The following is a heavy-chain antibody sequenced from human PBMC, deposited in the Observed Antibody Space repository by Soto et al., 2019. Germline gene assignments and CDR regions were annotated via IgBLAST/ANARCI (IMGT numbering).Heavy chain of an antibody. CDR2: IYWDDDQ. V-gene: IGHV2-5*02. J-gene: IGHJ4*02. D-gene: IGHD2-8*01. CDR3: AHGAISINNGSDV. CDR1: GFSVRSSGVA. Sequence: QITLKESGPTLVKPTQTLTLTCACSGFSVRSSGVAVGWIRQPPGKALEWLALIYWDDDQRYSPSLRSRLSITRDPSKNQVVLTLTNMEPVDTGTYFCAHGAISINNGSDVWGQGALVTVPS.